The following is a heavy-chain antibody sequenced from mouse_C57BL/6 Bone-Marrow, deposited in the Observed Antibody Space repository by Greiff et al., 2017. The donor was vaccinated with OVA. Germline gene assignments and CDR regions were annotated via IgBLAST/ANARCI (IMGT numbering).Heavy chain of an antibody. CDR1: GYTFTSYW. CDR2: IYPGSGST. V-gene: IGHV1-55*01. CDR3: VYYYGKGDY. J-gene: IGHJ2*01. Sequence: QVQLKESGAELVKPGASVKMSCKASGYTFTSYWITWVKQRPGQGLEWIGDIYPGSGSTNYNEKFKSKATLTVDTSSSTAYMQLSSLTSEDSAVYYCVYYYGKGDYWGQGTTLTVSS. D-gene: IGHD1-1*01.